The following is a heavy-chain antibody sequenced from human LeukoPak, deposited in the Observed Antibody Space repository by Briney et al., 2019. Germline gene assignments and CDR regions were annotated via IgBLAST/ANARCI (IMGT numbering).Heavy chain of an antibody. CDR1: GFTFGDYA. J-gene: IGHJ4*02. CDR3: ARILRLRGGTHTPFDY. Sequence: GGSLRLSCTASGFTFGDYAMSWVRQAPGKGLEWVSVISGSGGTTFYTDSVKGRFTISRDNSKNTLYLQMNSLRAEDTAVYYCARILRLRGGTHTPFDYWGQGTLVTVSS. V-gene: IGHV3-23*01. D-gene: IGHD1-14*01. CDR2: ISGSGGTT.